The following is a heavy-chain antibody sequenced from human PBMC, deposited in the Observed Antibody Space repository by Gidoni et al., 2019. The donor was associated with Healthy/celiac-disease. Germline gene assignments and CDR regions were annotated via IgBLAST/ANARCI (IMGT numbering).Heavy chain of an antibody. V-gene: IGHV1-8*01. CDR3: AVYSSSWKTVYGMDV. D-gene: IGHD6-13*01. CDR2: MNPNSGNT. J-gene: IGHJ6*02. CDR1: GYTFTRYD. Sequence: VQLVQSGAEVKKTGASVKVSCKASGYTFTRYDINWVRQATGQGLEWMGWMNPNSGNTGYAQKFQGRVTMTRNTSISTAYMELSSLRSEDTAVYYCAVYSSSWKTVYGMDVWGQGTTVTVSS.